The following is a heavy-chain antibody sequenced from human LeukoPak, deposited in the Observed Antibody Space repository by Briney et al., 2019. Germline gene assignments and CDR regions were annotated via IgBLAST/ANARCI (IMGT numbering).Heavy chain of an antibody. D-gene: IGHD5-24*01. J-gene: IGHJ4*02. Sequence: ASAKVSFKASGGGSSSYAIRWVRRAPGQGGEWVGIINPSGGSTSYAQKFQGRVTMTRDTSTSTVYMELSSLRSEDTAVYYCARGSRRDGYILWGQGTLVTVSS. CDR2: INPSGGST. CDR1: GGGSSSYA. V-gene: IGHV1-46*01. CDR3: ARGSRRDGYIL.